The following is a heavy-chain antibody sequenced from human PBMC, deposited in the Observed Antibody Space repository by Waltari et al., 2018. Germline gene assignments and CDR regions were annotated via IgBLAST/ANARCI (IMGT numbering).Heavy chain of an antibody. J-gene: IGHJ6*04. CDR1: GGSFSGYY. V-gene: IGHV4-34*01. CDR3: ARGGGSITIFGVVIIGPIVDV. Sequence: QVQLQQWGAGLLKPSETLSLTCAVYGGSFSGYYWSWIRQPPGKGLEWIGEINHSGSTNYNPSLKSRVTISVDTSKNQFSLKLSSVTAADTAVYYCARGGGSITIFGVVIIGPIVDVWGKGTTVTISS. CDR2: INHSGST. D-gene: IGHD3-3*01.